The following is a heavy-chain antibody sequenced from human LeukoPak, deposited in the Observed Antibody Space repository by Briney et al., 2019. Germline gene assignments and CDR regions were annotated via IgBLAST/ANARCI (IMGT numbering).Heavy chain of an antibody. Sequence: PSETLSLTCTVSGDSISSYYWSWIRQPAGKGLEWIGRMYVGGSNNYNPSLKSRVTMSVDTSKNQFSLKMTSVTAADTAFYYCARDMVRGVKAYLSWFDPWGQGILVTVST. CDR2: MYVGGSN. J-gene: IGHJ5*02. CDR1: GDSISSYY. D-gene: IGHD3-10*01. CDR3: ARDMVRGVKAYLSWFDP. V-gene: IGHV4-4*07.